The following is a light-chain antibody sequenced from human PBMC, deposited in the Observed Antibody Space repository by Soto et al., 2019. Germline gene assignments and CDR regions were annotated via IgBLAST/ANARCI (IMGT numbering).Light chain of an antibody. CDR2: DVS. CDR3: SSYTSSSTPLWV. V-gene: IGLV2-14*01. J-gene: IGLJ1*01. Sequence: ALTQPASVSGSPGQSITISCTGTSSDVGGYNYVSWYQQHPGKAPKLMIYDVSNRPSGVSNRFSGSKSGNTASLTISGLQAEDEADYYCSSYTSSSTPLWVFGTGTKATVL. CDR1: SSDVGGYNY.